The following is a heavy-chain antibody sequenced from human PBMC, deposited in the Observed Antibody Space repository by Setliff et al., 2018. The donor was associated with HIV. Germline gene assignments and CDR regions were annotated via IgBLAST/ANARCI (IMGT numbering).Heavy chain of an antibody. V-gene: IGHV7-4-1*02. Sequence: GASVKVSCKTSGYNFENYAINWVRQAPGQGLEWMGWINANSGSPTYAQAFTGRFFFSVDTAVATAYLQINNLKTEDTAVYFCARGLYGDYGGDLNLLDPWGHGTRVTVSS. CDR1: GYNFENYA. D-gene: IGHD4-17*01. J-gene: IGHJ5*02. CDR2: INANSGSP. CDR3: ARGLYGDYGGDLNLLDP.